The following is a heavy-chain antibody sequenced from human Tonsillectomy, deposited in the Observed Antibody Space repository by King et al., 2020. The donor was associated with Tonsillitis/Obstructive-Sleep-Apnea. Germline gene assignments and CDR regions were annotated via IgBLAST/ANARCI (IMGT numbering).Heavy chain of an antibody. D-gene: IGHD6-19*01. CDR3: ARDGLDPNAFDI. CDR1: GGSISSYY. Sequence: VQLQESGPGLVKPSETLSLTCTVSGGSISSYYWSWFRQPPGKGLEWIGYIHYSGSTNYNPSLKSRVTISVDTSKNQFSLKLSSVTAADTAVYYCARDGLDPNAFDIWGQGTMVTVSS. J-gene: IGHJ3*02. CDR2: IHYSGST. V-gene: IGHV4-59*01.